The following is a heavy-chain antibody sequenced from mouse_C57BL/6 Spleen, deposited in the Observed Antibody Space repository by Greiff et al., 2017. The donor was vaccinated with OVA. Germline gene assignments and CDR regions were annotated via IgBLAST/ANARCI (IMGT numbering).Heavy chain of an antibody. CDR3: ARDGGLYYYGSSYGDYFDY. CDR1: GFPFTSSS. J-gene: IGHJ2*01. Sequence: EVQLVESGGCLVKPGGSLQLSCPASGFPFTSSSMSCVRQTPEQFLYWVATISAGGSYTYYPDNVKGRFTISRDNAKNNLYLQMSHLKSEDTAMYYCARDGGLYYYGSSYGDYFDYWGQGTTLTVSS. D-gene: IGHD1-1*01. V-gene: IGHV5-4*01. CDR2: ISAGGSYT.